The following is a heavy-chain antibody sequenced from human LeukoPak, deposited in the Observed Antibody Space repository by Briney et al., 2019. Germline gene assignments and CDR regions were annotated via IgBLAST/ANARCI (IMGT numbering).Heavy chain of an antibody. V-gene: IGHV3-23*01. Sequence: GGSLRLSCAASGFTFSSYAMSWVRQAPGKGLEWVSAISGSGSSTYYADSVKGRFTISRDNSKNTLYLQMNSLRAEDTAVYYCAKLGFDVDRRFDYWGQGTLVTVSS. D-gene: IGHD3-22*01. J-gene: IGHJ4*02. CDR3: AKLGFDVDRRFDY. CDR1: GFTFSSYA. CDR2: ISGSGSST.